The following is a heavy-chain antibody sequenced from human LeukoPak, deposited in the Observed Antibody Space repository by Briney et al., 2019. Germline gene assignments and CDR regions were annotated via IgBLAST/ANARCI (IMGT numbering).Heavy chain of an antibody. CDR2: IWYDGGNK. V-gene: IGHV3-33*01. CDR3: ARGGTSETYYYDSSGYLSAFDI. CDR1: GFTFSSYG. J-gene: IGHJ3*02. D-gene: IGHD3-22*01. Sequence: GGSLRLSCAASGFTFSSYGMHWVRQAPGKGLEWVAVIWYDGGNKYYADSVKGRFTISRDNSKNTLYLQMNSLRAEDTAVYYCARGGTSETYYYDSSGYLSAFDIWGQGTMVTVSS.